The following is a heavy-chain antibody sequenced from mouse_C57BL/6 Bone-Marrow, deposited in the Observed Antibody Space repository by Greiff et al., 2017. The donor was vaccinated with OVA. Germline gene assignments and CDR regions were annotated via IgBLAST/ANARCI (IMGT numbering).Heavy chain of an antibody. J-gene: IGHJ3*01. D-gene: IGHD2-4*01. CDR3: ARDDDLAWFAY. CDR1: GYTFTDYY. V-gene: IGHV1-26*01. CDR2: INPNNGGT. Sequence: VQLQQSGPELVKPGASVKISCKASGYTFTDYYMNWVKQSHGKSLEWIGDINPNNGGTSYNQTFKGKATLTVDKSSSTAYMELRSLTSEDSAVYYCARDDDLAWFAYWGQGTLVTVSA.